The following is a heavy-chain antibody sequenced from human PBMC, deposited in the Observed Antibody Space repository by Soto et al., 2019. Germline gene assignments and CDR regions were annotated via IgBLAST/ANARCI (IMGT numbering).Heavy chain of an antibody. CDR1: GGSFSGYY. CDR2: INHSGST. CDR3: ARGLGYYYYYYMDV. J-gene: IGHJ6*03. D-gene: IGHD7-27*01. V-gene: IGHV4-34*01. Sequence: ETLSLTCAVYGGSFSGYYWSWIRQPPGKGLEWIGEINHSGSTNYNPSLKSRVTISVDTSKNQFSLKLSSVTAADTAVYYCARGLGYYYYYYMDVWGKGTTVTVSS.